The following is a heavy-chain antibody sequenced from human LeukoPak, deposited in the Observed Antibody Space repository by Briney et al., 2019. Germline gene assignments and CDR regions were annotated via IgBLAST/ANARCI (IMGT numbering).Heavy chain of an antibody. CDR3: ANYDSSGPLAFDI. D-gene: IGHD3-22*01. Sequence: TGGSLRLSCAASGFTFSSYAMHWVRQAPGKGLEWVAVISYDGSNKYYADSVKGRFTISRDNSKNTLYLQMNSLRAEDTAVYYCANYDSSGPLAFDIWGQGTMVTVSS. CDR1: GFTFSSYA. V-gene: IGHV3-30-3*01. J-gene: IGHJ3*02. CDR2: ISYDGSNK.